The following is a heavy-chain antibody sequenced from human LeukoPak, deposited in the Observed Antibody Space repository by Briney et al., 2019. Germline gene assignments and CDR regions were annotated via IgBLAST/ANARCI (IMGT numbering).Heavy chain of an antibody. CDR2: IYTSGST. Sequence: SETLSLTCTVSGGSISSGSYYWSWIRQPAGKGLEWIGRIYTSGSTNYNPSLKSRVTISVDTSKNQFSLKLSSVTAADTAVYYCARGYYYDSSGYYQIFDYWGQGTLVTVSS. J-gene: IGHJ4*02. CDR1: GGSISSGSYY. V-gene: IGHV4-61*02. CDR3: ARGYYYDSSGYYQIFDY. D-gene: IGHD3-22*01.